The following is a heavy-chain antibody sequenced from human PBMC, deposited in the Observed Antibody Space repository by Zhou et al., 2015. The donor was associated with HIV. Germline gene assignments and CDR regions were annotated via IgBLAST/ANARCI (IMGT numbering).Heavy chain of an antibody. J-gene: IGHJ5*02. Sequence: QVQLVQSGAEVKKPGASVKVSCKASGYTFTSYGISWVRQAPGQGLEWMGWISAYNGNTNYAQKLQGRVTMTTDTSTSTAYMELRSLRSDDTAVYYCARDQAITMVRGVIITWIGFDPWGQGTLVTVSS. CDR2: ISAYNGNT. D-gene: IGHD3-10*01. CDR1: GYTFTSYG. V-gene: IGHV1-18*01. CDR3: ARDQAITMVRGVIITWIGFDP.